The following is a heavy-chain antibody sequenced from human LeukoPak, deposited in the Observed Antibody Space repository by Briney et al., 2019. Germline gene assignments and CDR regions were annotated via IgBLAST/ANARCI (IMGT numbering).Heavy chain of an antibody. CDR2: IHDSGST. CDR3: ARLDAAAGRYLQFFY. Sequence: PSETLSLTCTVSGGSISNYYWSWIRQSPEKGLEWIGYIHDSGSTNYNPSLKSRVTISVDTSKNQFSLKLSSVTAADTAVYYCARLDAAAGRYLQFFYWGQGTQVTVSS. D-gene: IGHD5-24*01. J-gene: IGHJ4*02. V-gene: IGHV4-59*08. CDR1: GGSISNYY.